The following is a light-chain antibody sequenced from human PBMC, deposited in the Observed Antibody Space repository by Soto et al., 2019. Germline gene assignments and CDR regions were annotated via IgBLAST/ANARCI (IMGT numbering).Light chain of an antibody. J-gene: IGKJ1*01. Sequence: IPKGHSPSSFAGFPGGGVTLFSRASQGISSYLAWYQQKPGKAPKLLIYGASTLQSGVPSRFSGSGSGTDFTLTISCLQSEDFATYYCQQYYNYPRTFAQGTKVDI. CDR3: QQYYNYPRT. CDR1: QGISSY. CDR2: GAS. V-gene: IGKV1-8*01.